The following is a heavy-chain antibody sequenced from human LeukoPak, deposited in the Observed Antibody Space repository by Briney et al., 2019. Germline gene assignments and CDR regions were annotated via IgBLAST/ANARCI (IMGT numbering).Heavy chain of an antibody. D-gene: IGHD6-6*01. Sequence: SETLSLTYSVSGGSISSSSSYWGWIRQPPGKGLEWIGSIYYSGSTHYTPSLKSRVTMSVDTSKNQLSLELSSVTAANTAVNYCARKGSSGRYYFDYWGQGTLVTVSS. CDR3: ARKGSSGRYYFDY. CDR1: GGSISSSSSY. J-gene: IGHJ4*02. V-gene: IGHV4-39*01. CDR2: IYYSGST.